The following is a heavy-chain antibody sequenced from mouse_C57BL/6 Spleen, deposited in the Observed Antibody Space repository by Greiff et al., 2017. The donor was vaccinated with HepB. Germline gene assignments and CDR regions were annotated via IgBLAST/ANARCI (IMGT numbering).Heavy chain of an antibody. Sequence: EVQLQQSGTVLARPGASVKLSCKTSGYTFTSYWMHWVKQRPGQGLEWIGAIYPGNSDTSYNQKFKGKAKLTAVTSASTAYMELSSLTSEDSAVYYCTRVYITTLNAMDYWGQGTSVTVSS. J-gene: IGHJ4*01. CDR1: GYTFTSYW. CDR3: TRVYITTLNAMDY. D-gene: IGHD1-1*01. CDR2: IYPGNSDT. V-gene: IGHV1-5*01.